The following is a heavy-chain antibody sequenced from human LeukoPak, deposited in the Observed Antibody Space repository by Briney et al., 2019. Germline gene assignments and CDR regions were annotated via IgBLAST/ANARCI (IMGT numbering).Heavy chain of an antibody. CDR3: LGELSSFDY. CDR1: GGSISGSSYF. CDR2: IYYSGST. J-gene: IGHJ4*02. V-gene: IGHV4-39*01. D-gene: IGHD3-16*02. Sequence: PSEALSLTCTVSGGSISGSSYFWGWIRQPPGKGPEWIGSIYYSGSTYYNPSLKSRVTISVDTSKNQFSLKLSSVTAADTAVYYCLGELSSFDYWGQGTLVTVSS.